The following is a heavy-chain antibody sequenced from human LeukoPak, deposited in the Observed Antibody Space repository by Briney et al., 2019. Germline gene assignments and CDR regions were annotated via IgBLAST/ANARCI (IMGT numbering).Heavy chain of an antibody. J-gene: IGHJ5*02. CDR3: ARDLGATIFGVVIPGWFDP. V-gene: IGHV1-2*06. D-gene: IGHD3-3*01. CDR2: INPNSGGT. CDR1: GYTFTGYY. Sequence: GASVKVSCKASGYTFTGYYMHWVRQAPGQGLEWMGRINPNSGGTNYAQKFQGRVTMTRDTSISTAYMELSRLRSDDTAVYYCARDLGATIFGVVIPGWFDPWGQGTLVTVSS.